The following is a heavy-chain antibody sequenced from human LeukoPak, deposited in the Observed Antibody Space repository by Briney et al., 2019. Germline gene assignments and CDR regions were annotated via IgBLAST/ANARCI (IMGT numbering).Heavy chain of an antibody. J-gene: IGHJ4*02. Sequence: GGSLRVSCAGSGFIFSSYAMSWVRQAPGKGLEWISGISGDGDSRYYADSVMGRFTISRDNSKNTLSLQMNSLGAEDTAVYYCANPQTSMVTAGLGLAHWGQGTLVTVSS. CDR2: ISGDGDSR. V-gene: IGHV3-23*01. D-gene: IGHD3-10*01. CDR3: ANPQTSMVTAGLGLAH. CDR1: GFIFSSYA.